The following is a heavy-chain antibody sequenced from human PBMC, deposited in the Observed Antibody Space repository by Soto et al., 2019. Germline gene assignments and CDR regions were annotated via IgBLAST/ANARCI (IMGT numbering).Heavy chain of an antibody. J-gene: IGHJ3*02. Sequence: PSETLSLTCAVSGFSISGGYYWGWIRQPPGKGLEWVAIMYHYGNSYYNPSLKSRVTISLDTSKTHFSLKLSSVTAADTAVYFCARGADIEGTTGDAFDIWGQGTMVTVSS. CDR3: ARGADIEGTTGDAFDI. CDR2: MYHYGNS. V-gene: IGHV4-38-2*01. D-gene: IGHD5-12*01. CDR1: GFSISGGYY.